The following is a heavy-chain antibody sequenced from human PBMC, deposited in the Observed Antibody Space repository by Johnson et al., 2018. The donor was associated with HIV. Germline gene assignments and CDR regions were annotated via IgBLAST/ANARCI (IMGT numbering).Heavy chain of an antibody. CDR1: GFTFSSYG. J-gene: IGHJ3*02. Sequence: QEQLVVSGGGLVQPGGSLRLSCAASGFTFSSYGMHWVRQAPGKGLEWVAFIRYDGSNKYYADSVKGRFTISRDNSKNTLYLQMNSLRAEDTAVYYCARDGGETVVGSGAFDIWGQGTMVTVSS. CDR2: IRYDGSNK. D-gene: IGHD4-23*01. V-gene: IGHV3-30*02. CDR3: ARDGGETVVGSGAFDI.